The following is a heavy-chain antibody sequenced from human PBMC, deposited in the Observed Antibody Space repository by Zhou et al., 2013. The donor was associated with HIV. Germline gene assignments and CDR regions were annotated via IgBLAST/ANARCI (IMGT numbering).Heavy chain of an antibody. D-gene: IGHD2-8*01. V-gene: IGHV4-61*09. CDR2: IFTSGTT. CDR1: GGSISSNSYY. J-gene: IGHJ5*02. CDR3: AREVNGVFDP. Sequence: QVQLLESGPGLLKPSQTLSLTCTVSGGSISSNSYYWSWIRQPAGKGLEWIGHIFTSGTTNYSPSLQSRVTISVDTSKNQFSLKLTSVTAADTAVYYCAREVNGVFDPWGQGTLVTVSS.